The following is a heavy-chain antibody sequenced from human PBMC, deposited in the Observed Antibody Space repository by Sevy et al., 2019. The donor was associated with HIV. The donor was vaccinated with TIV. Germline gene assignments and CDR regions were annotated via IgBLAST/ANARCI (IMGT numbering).Heavy chain of an antibody. CDR3: ARTMGYYDSVQ. Sequence: GGSLRLSCAASGFTFSSYWMHWVRQAPGKGLVWVSRINSDGSSTSYEDSVKGRFTISRDNAKDTLYLQMNSLRAEDTAVYYCARTMGYYDSVQWGQGTLVTVSS. CDR2: INSDGSST. J-gene: IGHJ4*02. CDR1: GFTFSSYW. V-gene: IGHV3-74*01. D-gene: IGHD3-22*01.